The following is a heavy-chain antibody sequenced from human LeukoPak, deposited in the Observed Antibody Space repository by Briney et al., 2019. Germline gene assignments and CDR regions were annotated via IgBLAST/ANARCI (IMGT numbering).Heavy chain of an antibody. J-gene: IGHJ5*02. Sequence: GGSLRLSCTTSGFNFRAYWMGWVRQAPGKGLEWVSSISSSSSCIYYADSVKGRFTISRDNAKNSLYLQMNSLRAEDTAVYYCARDLQIAAAGTRYNWFDPWGQGTLVTVSS. D-gene: IGHD6-13*01. CDR3: ARDLQIAAAGTRYNWFDP. V-gene: IGHV3-21*01. CDR2: ISSSSSCI. CDR1: GFNFRAYW.